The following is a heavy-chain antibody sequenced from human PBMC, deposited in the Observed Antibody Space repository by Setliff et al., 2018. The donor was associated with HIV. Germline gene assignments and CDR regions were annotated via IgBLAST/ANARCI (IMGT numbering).Heavy chain of an antibody. CDR3: VKDGAAARTYHHSMQI. Sequence: PGGSLRLSCAASGFMIGNYGLHWVRQTPGKGLEWVASISWDSANLGYADSVKGRFIISRDNAKASLYLQMNSLRPDDTGVYYCVKDGAAARTYHHSMQIWGNGTTVTVSS. CDR1: GFMIGNYG. CDR2: ISWDSANL. J-gene: IGHJ6*03. V-gene: IGHV3-9*01. D-gene: IGHD6-25*01.